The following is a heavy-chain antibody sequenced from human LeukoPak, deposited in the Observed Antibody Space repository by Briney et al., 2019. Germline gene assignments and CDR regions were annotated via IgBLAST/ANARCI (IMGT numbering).Heavy chain of an antibody. CDR1: GFTFSSYA. CDR3: ASDSIYCSGGSCYWAF. D-gene: IGHD2-15*01. V-gene: IGHV3-23*01. CDR2: ISGSGGVT. J-gene: IGHJ4*02. Sequence: GGSLRLSCAASGFTFSSYAMNWVRQAPGKGLEWISGISGSGGVTYYADSVKGRFTISRDNSKNTLYVQMNSLRAEDTAVYYCASDSIYCSGGSCYWAFWGQGTLVTVSS.